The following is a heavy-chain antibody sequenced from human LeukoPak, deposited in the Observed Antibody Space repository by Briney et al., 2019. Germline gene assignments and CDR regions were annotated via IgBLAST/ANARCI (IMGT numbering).Heavy chain of an antibody. V-gene: IGHV1-2*02. J-gene: IGHJ3*01. Sequence: GASVKVSCKASGYTFTDYFMHWVRQAPGQGLDWMGWINPDSGGTNYAQKFQGRVTMTRDTSISTAYMELSRLRSDDTAVYYCARVTGLYDSSGYYRAWGQGTMVTVSS. CDR1: GYTFTDYF. D-gene: IGHD3-22*01. CDR2: INPDSGGT. CDR3: ARVTGLYDSSGYYRA.